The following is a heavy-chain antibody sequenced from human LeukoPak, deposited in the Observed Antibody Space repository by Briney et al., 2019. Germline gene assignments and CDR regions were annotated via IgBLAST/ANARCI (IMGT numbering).Heavy chain of an antibody. CDR2: IYYSGST. CDR3: ARDNIAARDFVY. D-gene: IGHD6-6*01. Sequence: SETLSLTCTISGGSISSSSYYWGWIRQPPGKGLEWIGSIYYSGSTYYNPSLKSRVTISVDTSKNQFSLKLSSVTAADTAVDYCARDNIAARDFVYWGQGTLVTASS. V-gene: IGHV4-39*07. J-gene: IGHJ4*02. CDR1: GGSISSSSYY.